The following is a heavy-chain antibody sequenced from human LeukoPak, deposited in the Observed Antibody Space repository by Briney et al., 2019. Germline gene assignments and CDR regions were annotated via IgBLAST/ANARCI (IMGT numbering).Heavy chain of an antibody. J-gene: IGHJ3*02. CDR2: INPSGGST. CDR1: GYTFTSYY. D-gene: IGHD3-9*01. Sequence: GASVKVSCKASGYTFTSYYMHWVRQAPGQGLEWMGIINPSGGSTSYAQKFQGRVTMTRDTSTSTAYMELRSLRSDDTAVYYCARGSRYYDILTGLHAFDIWGQGTMVTVSS. CDR3: ARGSRYYDILTGLHAFDI. V-gene: IGHV1-46*01.